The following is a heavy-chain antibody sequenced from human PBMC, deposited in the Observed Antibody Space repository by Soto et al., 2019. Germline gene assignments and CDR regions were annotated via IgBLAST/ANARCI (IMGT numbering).Heavy chain of an antibody. J-gene: IGHJ4*02. CDR1: GYTFTNYY. CDR2: IYPSGGST. Sequence: ASVKVSCKASGYTFTNYYMHWVRQAPGQGLEWMGIIYPSGGSTRNAQKFQGRVTMTRDTSTSTVYMELSSLRSGDTAVYYCARDFSGTMDYWGRGTLVTVSS. V-gene: IGHV1-46*01. D-gene: IGHD1-7*01. CDR3: ARDFSGTMDY.